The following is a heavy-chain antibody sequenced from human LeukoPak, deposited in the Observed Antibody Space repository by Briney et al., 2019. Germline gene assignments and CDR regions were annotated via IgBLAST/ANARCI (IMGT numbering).Heavy chain of an antibody. CDR1: GFTFSDYY. V-gene: IGHV3-11*01. CDR3: ARVVSGRVTTTERLNY. Sequence: GGSLRLSCAASGFTFSDYYMSWIRQAPGKGLEWVSYISSSGSTIYYADSVKGRFTISRDNAKNSLYLQMNSLRAEDTAVYYWARVVSGRVTTTERLNYWGQEPLATVSS. J-gene: IGHJ4*02. CDR2: ISSSGSTI. D-gene: IGHD4-17*01.